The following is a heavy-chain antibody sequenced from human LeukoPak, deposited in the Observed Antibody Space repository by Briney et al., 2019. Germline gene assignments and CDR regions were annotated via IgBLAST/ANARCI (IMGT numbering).Heavy chain of an antibody. CDR1: GGSISSYY. V-gene: IGHV4-59*12. CDR2: IYYSGST. J-gene: IGHJ4*02. Sequence: SETLSHTCTVSGGSISSYYWSWIRQPPGKGLEWIGYIYYSGSTNYNPSLKSRVTISVDTSKNQFSLKLSSVTAADTAVYYCARRDFFGGYSYGLDYWGQGTLVTVSS. CDR3: ARRDFFGGYSYGLDY. D-gene: IGHD5-18*01.